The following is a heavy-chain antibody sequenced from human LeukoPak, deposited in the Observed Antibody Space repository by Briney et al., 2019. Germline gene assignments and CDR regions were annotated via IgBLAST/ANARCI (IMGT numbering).Heavy chain of an antibody. Sequence: SETLSLTCTVSGGSISSGGYYWSWIRQHPGKGLEWLGYIYYTGGTDYNPSLKSRATISVDTSKNQFSLKLSSVTAADTAVYYCARDVTTVTLAWFFDPWGRGTLVTVSS. V-gene: IGHV4-31*03. D-gene: IGHD4-17*01. CDR2: IYYTGGT. J-gene: IGHJ2*01. CDR3: ARDVTTVTLAWFFDP. CDR1: GGSISSGGYY.